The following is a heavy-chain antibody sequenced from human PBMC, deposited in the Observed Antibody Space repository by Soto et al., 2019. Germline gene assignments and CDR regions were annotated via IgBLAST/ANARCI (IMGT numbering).Heavy chain of an antibody. CDR1: GFTFSSYA. J-gene: IGHJ6*02. D-gene: IGHD2-15*01. CDR2: ISYDGSNK. CDR3: ASLPVVVGLVGYYYGMDV. V-gene: IGHV3-30-3*01. Sequence: GGSLRLSCAASGFTFSSYAMHWVRQAPGKGLEWVAVISYDGSNKYYADSVKGRFTISRDNSKNTLYLQMNSLRAEDTAVYYCASLPVVVGLVGYYYGMDVWGQGTTVTV.